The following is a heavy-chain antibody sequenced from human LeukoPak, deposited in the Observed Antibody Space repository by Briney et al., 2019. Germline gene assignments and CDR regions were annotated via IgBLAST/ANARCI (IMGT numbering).Heavy chain of an antibody. CDR3: ARHWPDTAYYYGMDV. Sequence: GESLKISCKASGYSFTTYWIAWVRRMPGKGLEWMGIIYPGDSDTRYSPSFQGQVTISADKSITTAYLQWSSLKASDTAMYYCARHWPDTAYYYGMDVWGQGTTVTVSS. V-gene: IGHV5-51*01. CDR1: GYSFTTYW. D-gene: IGHD3-10*01. J-gene: IGHJ6*02. CDR2: IYPGDSDT.